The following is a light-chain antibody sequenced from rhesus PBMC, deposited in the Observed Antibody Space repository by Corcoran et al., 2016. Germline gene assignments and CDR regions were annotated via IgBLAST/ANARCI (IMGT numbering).Light chain of an antibody. CDR2: EVS. CDR1: SSDIGGYDY. J-gene: IGLJ1*01. V-gene: IGLV2-32*02. CDR3: CSCADSKTYI. Sequence: QAALTQPRSVSGSPGQSVTISCTGTSSDIGGYDYVSWYQQHPGTAPKLLIYEVSKRPSGVSDRVSGSKSGNTASLTISGLQAEDEADYYCCSCADSKTYIFGAGTPLTVL.